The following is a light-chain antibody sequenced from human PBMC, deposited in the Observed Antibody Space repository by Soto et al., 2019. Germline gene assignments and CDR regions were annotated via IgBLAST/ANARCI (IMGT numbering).Light chain of an antibody. CDR2: GAS. V-gene: IGKV3-20*01. J-gene: IGKJ1*01. Sequence: EIVLTQSPGTLSLSPGERATLSCRASQSVRSNYIAWYLQKPGQAPRLLFYGASSRATGTPDRFSGSGSGTDFTLTISRLEPEDFAVYYCQQYGSSPRTFGQGTKVDIK. CDR3: QQYGSSPRT. CDR1: QSVRSNY.